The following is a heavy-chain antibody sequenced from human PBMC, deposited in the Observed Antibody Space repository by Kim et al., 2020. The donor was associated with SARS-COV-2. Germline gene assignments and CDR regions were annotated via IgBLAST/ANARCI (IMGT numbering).Heavy chain of an antibody. J-gene: IGHJ6*02. V-gene: IGHV5-51*01. CDR2: IYPGDFDT. CDR1: GYSFNTYW. CDR3: ARRGAVAGPDYYGMDV. Sequence: GESLKISCRASGYSFNTYWIGWVRQMPGKGLEWMGIIYPGDFDTRYSPSFQGQVTISADILINTVYLQWSGLKASDTAMYYCARRGAVAGPDYYGMDVWGQGTTVTVSS. D-gene: IGHD6-19*01.